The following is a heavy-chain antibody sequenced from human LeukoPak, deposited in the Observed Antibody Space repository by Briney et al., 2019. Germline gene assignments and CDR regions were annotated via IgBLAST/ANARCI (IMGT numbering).Heavy chain of an antibody. CDR2: ISWDGGST. CDR3: AKDSSSGSLDI. Sequence: GGSLRLSCAASGFTFDDYTMHWVRQAPGKGLERVSLISWDGGSTYYADSGKGRFTISRDNSKNSLYLQMNSLRTEDTALYYCAKDSSSGSLDIWGQGTMVTVSS. CDR1: GFTFDDYT. V-gene: IGHV3-43*01. D-gene: IGHD3-22*01. J-gene: IGHJ3*02.